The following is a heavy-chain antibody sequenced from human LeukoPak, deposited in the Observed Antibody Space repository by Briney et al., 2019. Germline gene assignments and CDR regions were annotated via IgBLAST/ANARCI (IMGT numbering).Heavy chain of an antibody. Sequence: SETLSLTCTVSGGSISSHYWSWIRQPPGKGLEWNGYIYYSGSTNYNPSLKSRVTISVDTSKNQFSLKLSSVTAADTAVYYCARMVGQDWFDPWGQGTLVTVSS. V-gene: IGHV4-59*11. D-gene: IGHD2-8*01. J-gene: IGHJ5*02. CDR2: IYYSGST. CDR1: GGSISSHY. CDR3: ARMVGQDWFDP.